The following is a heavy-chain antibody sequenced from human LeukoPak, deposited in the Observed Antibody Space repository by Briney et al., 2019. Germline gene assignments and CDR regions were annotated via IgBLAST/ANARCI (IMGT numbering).Heavy chain of an antibody. CDR1: GFTFSSYS. CDR3: AGERITMVRGVIITVGMDV. V-gene: IGHV3-21*01. CDR2: ISSSSSYI. J-gene: IGHJ6*02. D-gene: IGHD3-10*01. Sequence: PGGSLRLSCAASGFTFSSYSMNWVRQAPGKGLEWVSSISSSSSYIYHADSVKGRFTISRDSAKNSLYLQMNSLRAEDTAVYYCAGERITMVRGVIITVGMDVWGQGTTVTVSS.